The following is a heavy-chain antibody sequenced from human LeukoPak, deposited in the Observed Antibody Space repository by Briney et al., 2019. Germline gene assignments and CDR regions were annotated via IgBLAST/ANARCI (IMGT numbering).Heavy chain of an antibody. V-gene: IGHV1-18*01. CDR2: ISTNSGH. J-gene: IGHJ5*02. CDR3: ARDFFQSGGSWYDCFDP. CDR1: GYTFSNYG. D-gene: IGHD2-15*01. Sequence: VASVKVSCKSSGYTFSNYGISCVRQAPGQGLEWMGWISTNSGHKAQKFQDRVTMTTDTSTSTSYMELRSLRSDDTAVYYCARDFFQSGGSWYDCFDPWGQGTLVTVSS.